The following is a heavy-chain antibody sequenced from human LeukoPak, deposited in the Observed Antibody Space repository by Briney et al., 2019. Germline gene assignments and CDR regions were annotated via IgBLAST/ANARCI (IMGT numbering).Heavy chain of an antibody. V-gene: IGHV3-48*03. CDR1: GFTFSSYE. CDR2: ISSSGSTI. D-gene: IGHD3-10*02. Sequence: GGSLRLSCAASGFTFSSYEMNWVRQAPGKGVEWVSYISSSGSTIHYADSVKGRFTISRDNAKNSLYLQMNSLRAEDTAVYYCAELGITMIGGVWGKGTTVTISS. J-gene: IGHJ6*04. CDR3: AELGITMIGGV.